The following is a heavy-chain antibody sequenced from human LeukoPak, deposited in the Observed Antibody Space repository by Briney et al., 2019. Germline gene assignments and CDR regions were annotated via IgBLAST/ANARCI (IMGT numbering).Heavy chain of an antibody. Sequence: KTGGSLRLSCAASGFTFNSYNMNWVRQAPGKGLEWVSSISSSSSYIYYADSVKGRFTISRDNAKNSLYLQMNSLRAEDTAVYYCVRGGDYGGNSGDPFDYWGQGTLVTVSS. CDR2: ISSSSSYI. CDR3: VRGGDYGGNSGDPFDY. J-gene: IGHJ4*02. CDR1: GFTFNSYN. V-gene: IGHV3-21*01. D-gene: IGHD4-23*01.